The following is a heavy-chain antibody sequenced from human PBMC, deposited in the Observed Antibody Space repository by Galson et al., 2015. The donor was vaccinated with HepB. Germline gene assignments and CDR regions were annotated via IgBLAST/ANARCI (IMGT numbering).Heavy chain of an antibody. J-gene: IGHJ6*02. CDR2: IYPGDSDT. CDR3: ARRLAAAGRRNTIYYYYGMDV. Sequence: QSGAEVKKPGESLKISCKGSGYSFTSYWIGWVRQMPGKGLEWMGIIYPGDSDTRYSPSFQGQVTISADKSISTAYLQWSSLKASDTAMYYCARRLAAAGRRNTIYYYYGMDVWGQGTTVTVSS. D-gene: IGHD6-13*01. V-gene: IGHV5-51*01. CDR1: GYSFTSYW.